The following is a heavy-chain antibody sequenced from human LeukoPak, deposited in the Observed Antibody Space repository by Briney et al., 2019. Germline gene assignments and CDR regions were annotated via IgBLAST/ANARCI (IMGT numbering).Heavy chain of an antibody. CDR1: GGTFSSYA. CDR3: AGQMVRGVIIEFDY. Sequence: SVKVSCKASGGTFSSYAIGWVRQAPGQGLEWMGRIIPILGIANYAQKFQGRVTITADKSTSTAYMELSSLRSEDTAVYYCAGQMVRGVIIEFDYWGQGTLVTVSS. CDR2: IIPILGIA. D-gene: IGHD3-10*01. V-gene: IGHV1-69*04. J-gene: IGHJ4*02.